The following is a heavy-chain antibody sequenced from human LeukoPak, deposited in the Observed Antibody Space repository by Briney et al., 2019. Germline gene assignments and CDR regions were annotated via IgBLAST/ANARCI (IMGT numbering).Heavy chain of an antibody. D-gene: IGHD1-26*01. CDR1: GYTFTSYD. Sequence: GASVKVSCKASGYTFTSYDINWVRQATGQGLEWMGWMNPNSGNTGYAQKFQGRVTMTRDTSISTAYMELSRLRSDDTAAYYCARESIVGATTYWGQGTLVTVSS. V-gene: IGHV1-8*01. J-gene: IGHJ4*02. CDR3: ARESIVGATTY. CDR2: MNPNSGNT.